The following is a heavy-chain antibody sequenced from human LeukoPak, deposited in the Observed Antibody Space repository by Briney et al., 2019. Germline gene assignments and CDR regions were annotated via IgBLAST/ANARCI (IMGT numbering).Heavy chain of an antibody. Sequence: SETLSLTCAVYGGSFSGYYWSWIRQPPGKGLEWIGEINHSGSTNYNPSLKSRVTISVDTSKNQFSLKLSSVTAADTAVYYCARGRRGIAAAGRGLYFDYWGQGTLVPVSS. J-gene: IGHJ4*02. V-gene: IGHV4-34*01. CDR1: GGSFSGYY. D-gene: IGHD6-13*01. CDR3: ARGRRGIAAAGRGLYFDY. CDR2: INHSGST.